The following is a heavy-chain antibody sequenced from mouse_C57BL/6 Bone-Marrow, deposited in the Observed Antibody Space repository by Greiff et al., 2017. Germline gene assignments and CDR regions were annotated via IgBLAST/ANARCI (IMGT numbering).Heavy chain of an antibody. CDR3: ARMEITPITTVLDY. D-gene: IGHD1-1*01. V-gene: IGHV1-26*01. CDR1: GYTFTDYY. CDR2: LNPNNGGT. J-gene: IGHJ2*01. Sequence: EVQVVESGPELVKPGASVKISCKASGYTFTDYYMNWVKQSHGKSLEWIGDLNPNNGGTSYNQKFKGKATLTVDKSSSTAYMELRSLTSEDSAVYYCARMEITPITTVLDYWGQGTTLTVSS.